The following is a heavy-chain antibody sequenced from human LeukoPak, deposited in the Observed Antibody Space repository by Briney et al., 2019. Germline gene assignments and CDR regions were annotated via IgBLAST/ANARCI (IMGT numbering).Heavy chain of an antibody. CDR3: AREGIVVVPAGHFDY. J-gene: IGHJ4*02. CDR2: ISYDGSNK. V-gene: IGHV3-30*04. CDR1: GFTFSSYA. D-gene: IGHD2-2*01. Sequence: GRSLRLSCAASGFTFSSYAMHWVRQAPGKGLEWVAVISYDGSNKYYADSVKVRVTISRDNSKNTLYRQMKSLRAEDTAVHYCAREGIVVVPAGHFDYWGQGTLVTVSS.